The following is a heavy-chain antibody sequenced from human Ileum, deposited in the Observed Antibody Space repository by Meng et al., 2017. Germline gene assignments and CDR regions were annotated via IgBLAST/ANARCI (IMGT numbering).Heavy chain of an antibody. CDR1: GFSLNTVGVG. D-gene: IGHD6-6*01. CDR3: VHRLVAAQHWFDP. Sequence: QITLKESGPTLVEPTETLPRTFTFSGFSLNTVGVGVGWIRQPPGKALEWLALIYWDDEYRYSPSLRSRLTITKDTSRNQVVLRMTNVATVDAGTYYCVHRLVAAQHWFDPWGQGTLVTVSS. V-gene: IGHV2-5*02. CDR2: IYWDDEY. J-gene: IGHJ5*02.